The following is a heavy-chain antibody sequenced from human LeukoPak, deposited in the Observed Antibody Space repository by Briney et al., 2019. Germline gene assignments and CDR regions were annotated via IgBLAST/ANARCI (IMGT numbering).Heavy chain of an antibody. Sequence: GGSLRRSCAASGFTVTDYAMRWVPQAPGKGLDWVSLISGSGGSTYYADGVKGRFTISRDNSKNTLYLQRNSLRAEDTAVYYCAKGGNLGFDPWGQGILVTVSS. CDR1: GFTVTDYA. CDR3: AKGGNLGFDP. V-gene: IGHV3-23*01. CDR2: ISGSGGST. J-gene: IGHJ5*02.